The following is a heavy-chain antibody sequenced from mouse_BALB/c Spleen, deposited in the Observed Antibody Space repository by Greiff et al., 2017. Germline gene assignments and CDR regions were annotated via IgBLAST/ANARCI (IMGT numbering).Heavy chain of an antibody. J-gene: IGHJ3*01. CDR1: GYSFTSYY. D-gene: IGHD1-1*01. Sequence: VQLHQSGPELMKPGASVKISCKASGYSFTSYYMHWVKQSHGKSLEWIGYIDPFNGGTSYNQKFKGKATLTVDKSSSTAYMHLSSLTSEDSAVYYCAPLLLSAWCAYWGQGTLVTVSA. V-gene: IGHV1S135*01. CDR2: IDPFNGGT. CDR3: APLLLSAWCAY.